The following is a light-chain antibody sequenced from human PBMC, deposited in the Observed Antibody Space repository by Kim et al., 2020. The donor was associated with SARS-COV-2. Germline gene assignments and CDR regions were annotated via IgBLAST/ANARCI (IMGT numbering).Light chain of an antibody. CDR1: SSDVGGYNY. CDR3: CSYAGSYTLV. J-gene: IGLJ3*02. V-gene: IGLV2-11*01. CDR2: DVS. Sequence: GQSLTFPCTGTSSDVGGYNYVSWYQQHPGKAPKLMIYDVSKRPSGVPDRFSGSKSGNTASLTISGLQAEDEADYYCCSYAGSYTLVFGGGTQLTVL.